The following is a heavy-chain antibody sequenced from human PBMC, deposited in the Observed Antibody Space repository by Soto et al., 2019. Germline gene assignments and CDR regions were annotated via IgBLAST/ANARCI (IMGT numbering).Heavy chain of an antibody. Sequence: GGSLRLSCAASGFTFDDFAMHWVRQAPGKGLEWVSGINWNSVSIGYADSVKGRFTISRDNAKNSLYLQMNSLRAEDTALYYCAKEAVAFDRYFDYWGQGALVTVSS. D-gene: IGHD2-15*01. V-gene: IGHV3-9*01. CDR3: AKEAVAFDRYFDY. CDR2: INWNSVSI. CDR1: GFTFDDFA. J-gene: IGHJ4*02.